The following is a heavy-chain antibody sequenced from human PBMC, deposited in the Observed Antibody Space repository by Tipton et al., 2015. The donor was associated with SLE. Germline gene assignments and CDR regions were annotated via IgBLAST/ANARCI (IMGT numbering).Heavy chain of an antibody. CDR2: IYSSGSS. CDR1: GGSIRSYY. Sequence: TLSLTCTVSGGSIRSYYWSWIRQPPGKGLESIGYIYSSGSSNYNPSLKSRVTIPVDTSKNQFSLSLRSVTAADTAVYYCATLPIVEMARAYWGQGTLVTVSS. V-gene: IGHV4-59*12. J-gene: IGHJ1*01. D-gene: IGHD5-24*01. CDR3: ATLPIVEMARAY.